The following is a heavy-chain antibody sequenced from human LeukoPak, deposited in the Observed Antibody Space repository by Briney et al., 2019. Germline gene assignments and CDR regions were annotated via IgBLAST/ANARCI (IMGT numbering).Heavy chain of an antibody. Sequence: PGRSLRLSCSASGLTFSGYAMHWVRQAPGKGLEHVSSISNNGVATYYADSVKGRFTISRDNSKNTLYLQMNSLRAEDTAVYYCAATGAGYYFDYWGQGTLVTVSS. V-gene: IGHV3-64*04. CDR2: ISNNGVAT. D-gene: IGHD6-19*01. CDR1: GLTFSGYA. CDR3: AATGAGYYFDY. J-gene: IGHJ4*02.